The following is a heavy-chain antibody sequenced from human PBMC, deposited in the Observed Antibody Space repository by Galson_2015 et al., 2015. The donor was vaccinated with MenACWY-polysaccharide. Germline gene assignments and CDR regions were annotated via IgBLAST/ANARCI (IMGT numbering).Heavy chain of an antibody. CDR2: IRASSSAI. CDR1: GFAFSGYG. CDR3: ALYNWNYKGGARDT. Sequence: SLRLSCAASGFAFSGYGLNWVRQTPGQGLEWVSYIRASSSAIYYADSVKGRFTISRDNAKKSLYSQMNSLRDEDTAVSYCALYNWNYKGGARDTWGRGTMVTGSS. D-gene: IGHD1-7*01. J-gene: IGHJ3*02. V-gene: IGHV3-48*02.